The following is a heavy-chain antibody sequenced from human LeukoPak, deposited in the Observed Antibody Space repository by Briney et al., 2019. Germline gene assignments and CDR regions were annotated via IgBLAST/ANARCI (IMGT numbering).Heavy chain of an antibody. CDR1: GFTVSSNY. CDR3: ARETGPGAFDI. CDR2: IYSGGST. J-gene: IGHJ3*02. V-gene: IGHV3-66*01. D-gene: IGHD3-9*01. Sequence: GGSPRLSCAASGFTVSSNYMSWVRQAPGKGLEWVSVIYSGGSTYYADSVKGRFTISRDNSKNTLYLQMNSLRAEDTAVYYCARETGPGAFDIWGQGTMVTVSS.